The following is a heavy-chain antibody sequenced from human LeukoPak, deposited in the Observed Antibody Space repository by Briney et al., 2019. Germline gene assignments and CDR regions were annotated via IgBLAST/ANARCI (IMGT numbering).Heavy chain of an antibody. Sequence: PGGSLRLSCTASGFTFSSYWMHWVRQAPGEGLVWVSRINSDGGGTSYADSVKGRFTISRDNAKNTLYLQMNSLRAEDTAVYYCARRIQGMAPYYFDYWGQGTLVTVSS. CDR1: GFTFSSYW. V-gene: IGHV3-74*01. CDR3: ARRIQGMAPYYFDY. CDR2: INSDGGGT. J-gene: IGHJ4*02. D-gene: IGHD5-24*01.